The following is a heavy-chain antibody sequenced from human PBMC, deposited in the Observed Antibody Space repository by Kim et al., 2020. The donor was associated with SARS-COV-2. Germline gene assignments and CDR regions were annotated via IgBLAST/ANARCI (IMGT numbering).Heavy chain of an antibody. J-gene: IGHJ4*02. V-gene: IGHV3-33*01. D-gene: IGHD1-26*01. CDR3: ARDGRGRWELLFDY. Sequence: ADSVKGRFTISRDNSKNTLYLQMNSLRAEDTAVYYCARDGRGRWELLFDYWGQGTLVTVSS.